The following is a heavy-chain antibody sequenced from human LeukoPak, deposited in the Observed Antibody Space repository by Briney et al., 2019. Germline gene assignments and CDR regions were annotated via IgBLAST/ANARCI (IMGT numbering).Heavy chain of an antibody. CDR2: IYYSGGT. V-gene: IGHV4-59*01. J-gene: IGHJ4*02. CDR1: GGSISTEY. CDR3: ARDQGTYYFDY. D-gene: IGHD1-1*01. Sequence: SGTLSLTCTVSGGSISTEYWSWIRQPPGKGLEWIGYIYYSGGTNYNPSLKSRVTISVETSNNQFSLKLSSVTAADTAVYYCARDQGTYYFDYWGQGALVTVSS.